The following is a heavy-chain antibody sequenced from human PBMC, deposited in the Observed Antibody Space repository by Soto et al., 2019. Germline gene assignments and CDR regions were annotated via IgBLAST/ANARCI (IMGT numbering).Heavy chain of an antibody. J-gene: IGHJ5*02. CDR1: GGSISGTTYY. CDR3: ARGGISRIYQLPPFDP. D-gene: IGHD2-2*01. Sequence: QLQLQESGPGLVKPSETLSLTCIVSGGSISGTTYYWAWIHQPPGKGLEWIGSVYFDGSTYYNPSLKSRVTISVDTSMNHFSLRLTSVTAADTALYYCARGGISRIYQLPPFDPWGQGTLVTVSS. V-gene: IGHV4-39*02. CDR2: VYFDGST.